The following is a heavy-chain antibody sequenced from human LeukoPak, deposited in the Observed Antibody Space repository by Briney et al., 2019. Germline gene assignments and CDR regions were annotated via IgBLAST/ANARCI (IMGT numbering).Heavy chain of an antibody. CDR2: INHSGST. J-gene: IGHJ5*02. CDR1: GGSFSGYY. D-gene: IGHD6-13*01. Sequence: SETLSLTCAVYGGSFSGYYWSWIRQPPGKGLEWIGEINHSGSTNYNPSLKSRVTISVDTSKNQFSLKLSSVTAADTAVYYCARDHGDSSSWSPPTFDPWGQGTLVTVSS. CDR3: ARDHGDSSSWSPPTFDP. V-gene: IGHV4-34*01.